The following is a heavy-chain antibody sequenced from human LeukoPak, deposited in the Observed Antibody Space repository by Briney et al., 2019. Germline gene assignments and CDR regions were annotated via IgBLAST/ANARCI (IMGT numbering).Heavy chain of an antibody. CDR1: GGSISSSSYY. CDR3: ARAWLWFGEFDAFDI. D-gene: IGHD3-10*01. Sequence: KPSETLSLTCTVSGGSISSSSYYWGWIRQPPGKGLEWIGSIYYSGSTYYNPSLKSRVTISVDRSKNQFSLKLSSVTAADTAVYYCARAWLWFGEFDAFDIWGQGTMVTVSS. CDR2: IYYSGST. V-gene: IGHV4-39*07. J-gene: IGHJ3*02.